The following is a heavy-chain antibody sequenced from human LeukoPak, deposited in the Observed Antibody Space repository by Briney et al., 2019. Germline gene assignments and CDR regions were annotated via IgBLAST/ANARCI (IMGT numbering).Heavy chain of an antibody. D-gene: IGHD3-22*01. Sequence: GGSLRLSCAASGFTFSSYWMSWVRQAPGKGLEWVANIKQDGSEKYYVDSVKGRFTISRDNAKNSLYLQMNSLRAEDTAVYYCARDSSVSVTMIVVADYDAFDIWGQGTMVTVSS. V-gene: IGHV3-7*03. CDR3: ARDSSVSVTMIVVADYDAFDI. J-gene: IGHJ3*02. CDR2: IKQDGSEK. CDR1: GFTFSSYW.